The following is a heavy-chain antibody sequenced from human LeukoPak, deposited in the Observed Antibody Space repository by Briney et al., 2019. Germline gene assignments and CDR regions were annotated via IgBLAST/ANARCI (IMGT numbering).Heavy chain of an antibody. V-gene: IGHV4-4*07. J-gene: IGHJ6*03. CDR2: IHASGIT. CDR3: AREASRGFLVSGYYYYYMDV. Sequence: PSETLSLTCTVSGGPISGYYWSWIRRPAGKGLEWVGRIHASGITDYSPSLKSRITVSLDTSKNQFSLKVSSVTAADTAVYYCAREASRGFLVSGYYYYYMDVWGKGTTVTVSS. CDR1: GGPISGYY. D-gene: IGHD3-3*01.